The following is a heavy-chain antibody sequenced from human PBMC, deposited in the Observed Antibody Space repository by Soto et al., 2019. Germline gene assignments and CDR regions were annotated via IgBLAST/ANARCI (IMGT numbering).Heavy chain of an antibody. CDR1: GGSISGGDSC. Sequence: PSETLSLTCTVSGGSISGGDSCWTWIRQPPGKGLEWIGNICYSGRTYYNPSLKSRVSISEDTSKNHFSLRLSSVTAADTAVYYCARDARGIFTHFDYWGQGTLVTVSS. CDR3: ARDARGIFTHFDY. D-gene: IGHD3-10*01. CDR2: ICYSGRT. J-gene: IGHJ4*02. V-gene: IGHV4-30-4*08.